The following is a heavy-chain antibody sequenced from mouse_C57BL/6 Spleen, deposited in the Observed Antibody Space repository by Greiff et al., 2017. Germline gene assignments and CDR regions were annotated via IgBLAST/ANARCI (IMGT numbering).Heavy chain of an antibody. CDR1: GYIFTSHR. V-gene: IGHV1-69*01. Sequence: QVQLQQPGAELVMPGASVKLSCKASGYIFTSHRLHWVKQRPGQGLEWIGEIDPSVSYSNFNQKFKGKSTLTVDKSSSTAYRQLSGLASEDSAVYYCARADTVGFDYWGQGTTLTVSS. CDR3: ARADTVGFDY. D-gene: IGHD1-1*01. J-gene: IGHJ2*01. CDR2: IDPSVSYS.